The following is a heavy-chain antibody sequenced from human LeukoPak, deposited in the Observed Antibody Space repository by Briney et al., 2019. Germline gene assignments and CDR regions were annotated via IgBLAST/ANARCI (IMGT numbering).Heavy chain of an antibody. CDR3: ARESSSSLYYYMDV. D-gene: IGHD6-6*01. V-gene: IGHV3-30-3*01. Sequence: GRSLRLSCAASGFTFSSYAMHWVRQAPGKGLEWVAVISYDGSNKYYADSVKGRFTISRDNSKNTLYLQMNSLRAEDTAVYYCARESSSSLYYYMDVWGKGTTVTVSS. CDR1: GFTFSSYA. CDR2: ISYDGSNK. J-gene: IGHJ6*03.